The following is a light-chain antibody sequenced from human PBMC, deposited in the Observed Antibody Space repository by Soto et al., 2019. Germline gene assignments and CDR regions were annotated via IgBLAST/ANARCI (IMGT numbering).Light chain of an antibody. Sequence: QSALTQPASVSGSPGQSITISCTGTGSYVGGYKYVSWYQQLPGKAPKLMIYDVSYRPSGVSDRFSGSKSGNTASLIISGLQAEDEADYYCSSYASNSPFVFGTGTKVTVL. V-gene: IGLV2-14*01. J-gene: IGLJ1*01. CDR2: DVS. CDR3: SSYASNSPFV. CDR1: GSYVGGYKY.